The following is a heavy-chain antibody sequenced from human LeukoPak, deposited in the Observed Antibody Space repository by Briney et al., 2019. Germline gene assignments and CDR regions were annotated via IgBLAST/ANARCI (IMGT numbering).Heavy chain of an antibody. Sequence: ASVKVSCKASGYTFTGYYMHWVRLAPGQGLEYMGWINPTSGGTRYAQTFQGRLTLTRDTSISTAYMELSSLRSDDTAVYYCARELFDWLIETNWFDPWGQGTLVTVSS. CDR2: INPTSGGT. D-gene: IGHD3-9*01. V-gene: IGHV1-2*02. CDR1: GYTFTGYY. CDR3: ARELFDWLIETNWFDP. J-gene: IGHJ5*02.